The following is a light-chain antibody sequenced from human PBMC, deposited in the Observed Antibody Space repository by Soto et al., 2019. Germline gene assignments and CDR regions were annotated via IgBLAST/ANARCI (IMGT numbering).Light chain of an antibody. V-gene: IGKV1-5*03. CDR1: QSISNW. Sequence: DIQMTQSPSTLSASVGDRVTITCRASQSISNWLPWYQQKPGKAPKLLIYKASNLESGVPSRFSGSGSGTEFALTISSLQDDDFATYYCQPYNSYPLTFGGGTKVEIK. J-gene: IGKJ4*01. CDR3: QPYNSYPLT. CDR2: KAS.